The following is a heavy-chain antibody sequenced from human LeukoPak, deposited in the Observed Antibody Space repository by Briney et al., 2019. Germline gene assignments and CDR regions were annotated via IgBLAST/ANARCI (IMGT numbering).Heavy chain of an antibody. CDR1: GYTFTGYY. CDR2: INPNSGGT. CDR3: ARGSNYYYDSSADYPRY. D-gene: IGHD3-22*01. Sequence: GASVKVSCKASGYTFTGYYMHWVRQAPGQGLEWMGWINPNSGGTNYAQKFQGRVTMTRDTSISTAYMELSRLRSDDTAVYYCARGSNYYYDSSADYPRYWGQGTLVTVSS. J-gene: IGHJ4*02. V-gene: IGHV1-2*02.